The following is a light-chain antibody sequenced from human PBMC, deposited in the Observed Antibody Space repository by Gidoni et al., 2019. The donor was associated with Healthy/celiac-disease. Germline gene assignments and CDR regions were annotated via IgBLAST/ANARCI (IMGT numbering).Light chain of an antibody. V-gene: IGLV2-8*01. Sequence: QSALTQPPSASGSPGQSVTISCTGTSSDVGAYKYVSWYQQHPGNVPKLMIYEVSKRPSGVPDRFSGSKSGNTASLTVSGLQAEDEADYYCSSYAGSNNWVFGGGTKVTVL. J-gene: IGLJ3*02. CDR2: EVS. CDR1: SSDVGAYKY. CDR3: SSYAGSNNWV.